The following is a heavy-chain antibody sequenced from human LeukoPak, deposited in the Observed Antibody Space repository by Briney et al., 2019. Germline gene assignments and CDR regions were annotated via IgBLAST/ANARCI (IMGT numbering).Heavy chain of an antibody. CDR3: ARDRDVCTDQYYYYMDV. D-gene: IGHD3-10*01. CDR1: GFAFSSYS. J-gene: IGHJ6*03. Sequence: PGGSLRLSCAAPGFAFSSYSMNWVRQAPGKGLEWVSYISSRSNTIYYADSVKGRFTISRDNAKNSLYLQMNSLRAEDSAVYYCARDRDVCTDQYYYYMDVWGKGTTVTVSS. CDR2: ISSRSNTI. V-gene: IGHV3-48*01.